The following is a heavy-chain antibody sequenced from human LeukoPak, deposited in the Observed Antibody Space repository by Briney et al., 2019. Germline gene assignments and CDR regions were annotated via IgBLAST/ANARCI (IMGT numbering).Heavy chain of an antibody. D-gene: IGHD1-26*01. V-gene: IGHV1-2*02. Sequence: ASVKVSCKASGYTFTGYYMHWVRQAPVQGLEWMGWINPNSGGTNYAQKFQGRVTMTTDTSTSTAHMELRSLRYDDTAVYYCARDGRFAAYEPDYWGQGTLVTVSS. CDR1: GYTFTGYY. J-gene: IGHJ4*02. CDR2: INPNSGGT. CDR3: ARDGRFAAYEPDY.